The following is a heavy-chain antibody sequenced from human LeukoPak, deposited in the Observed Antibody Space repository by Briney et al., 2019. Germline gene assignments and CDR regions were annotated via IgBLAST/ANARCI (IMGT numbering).Heavy chain of an antibody. CDR1: GYTFTGYY. CDR2: INPNSGGT. D-gene: IGHD3-22*01. J-gene: IGHJ4*02. V-gene: IGHV1-2*02. Sequence: ASVKVSCKASGYTFTGYYMRWVRQAPGQGHEWMGWINPNSGGTNYAQKFQGRVTMTRDTSISTAYMELSRLRSDDTAVYYCARGGRVTYYYDSSGESPFDYWGQGTLVTVSS. CDR3: ARGGRVTYYYDSSGESPFDY.